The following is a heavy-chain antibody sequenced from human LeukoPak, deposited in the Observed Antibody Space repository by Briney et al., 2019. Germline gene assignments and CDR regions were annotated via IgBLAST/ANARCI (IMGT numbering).Heavy chain of an antibody. D-gene: IGHD5-12*01. V-gene: IGHV5-51*01. J-gene: IGHJ5*02. CDR3: ARVVVRGYSGYLLETGYNWFDP. Sequence: GESLKISCKGSGYSFTSYWIGWVRQMPGKGLEWMGIIYPGDSDTRYSPSFQGQVTISADKSISTAYLQWSSLKASDTAMYYCARVVVRGYSGYLLETGYNWFDPWGQGTLVTVSS. CDR1: GYSFTSYW. CDR2: IYPGDSDT.